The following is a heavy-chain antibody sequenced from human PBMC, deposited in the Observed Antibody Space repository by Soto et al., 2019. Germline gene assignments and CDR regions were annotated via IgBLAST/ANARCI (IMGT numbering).Heavy chain of an antibody. V-gene: IGHV3-11*06. D-gene: IGHD2-15*01. CDR2: ISAGSRYP. Sequence: GGSLRLPCAGSGFNFCDSYMSWIRQASGKGLEWLSYISAGSRYPDYADSVKGRFTISRDNAKRSRYLQMMSLTAEDTAIYYCVRGGGGGLFDPWGQGTMVTVSS. CDR1: GFNFCDSY. CDR3: VRGGGGGLFDP. J-gene: IGHJ5*02.